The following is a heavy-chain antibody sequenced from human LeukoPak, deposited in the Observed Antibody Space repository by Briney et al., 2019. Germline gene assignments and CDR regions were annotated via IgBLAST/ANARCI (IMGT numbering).Heavy chain of an antibody. CDR2: IYHSGST. J-gene: IGHJ3*02. CDR3: ARPSVSGPDAFDT. D-gene: IGHD6-19*01. V-gene: IGHV4-30-2*01. CDR1: GGSISSGGYS. Sequence: PSETLSLTCAVSGGSISSGGYSWSWIRQPPGKGLEWIGYIYHSGSTYYNPSLKSRVTIPVDTSKNQFSLRLSSVTAADTAVYYCARPSVSGPDAFDTWGQGTMVAVSS.